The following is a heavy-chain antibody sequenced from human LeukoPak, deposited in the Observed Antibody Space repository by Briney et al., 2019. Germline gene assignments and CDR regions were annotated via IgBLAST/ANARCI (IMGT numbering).Heavy chain of an antibody. D-gene: IGHD3-22*01. J-gene: IGHJ4*02. CDR1: GFTFSTYS. Sequence: GGSLRLSCAASGFTFSTYSMNWVRQAPGKGLEWVSSISSSSSYIYYADSVKGRFTISRDNVKNSLYLQMYSLRPEDTAVYYCARVAYDSSGYYGDWGQGTLVTVSS. V-gene: IGHV3-21*01. CDR2: ISSSSSYI. CDR3: ARVAYDSSGYYGD.